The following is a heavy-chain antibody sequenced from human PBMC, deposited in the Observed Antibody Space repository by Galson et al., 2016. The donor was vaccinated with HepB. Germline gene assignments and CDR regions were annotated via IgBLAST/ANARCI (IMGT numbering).Heavy chain of an antibody. V-gene: IGHV4-34*01. CDR1: GGSFSDYY. CDR3: ARIASRDKRRIVAVTAIPGGFDS. J-gene: IGHJ4*02. D-gene: IGHD2-21*02. CDR2: INHSGTI. Sequence: ETLSLTCAAYGGSFSDYYWSWIRQPPGKGLEWIGEINHSGTINYNPSLKSRLTISVDASKNQFSLMLSSVTAADTAVYYCARIASRDKRRIVAVTAIPGGFDSWGQGTLVTVSS.